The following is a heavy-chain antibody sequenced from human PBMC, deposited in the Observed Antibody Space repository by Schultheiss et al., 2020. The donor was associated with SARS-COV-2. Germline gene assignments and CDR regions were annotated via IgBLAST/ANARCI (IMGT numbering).Heavy chain of an antibody. D-gene: IGHD5-12*01. CDR3: TTLGKGTDKDIVATPWV. CDR2: IRSKAYGGTT. Sequence: GGSLRLSCTASGFTFGDYAMSWFRQAPGKGLEWVGFIRSKAYGGTTDYAAPVKGRFTISRDDSKNTLYLQMNSLKTEDTAVYYCTTLGKGTDKDIVATPWVWGQGTLVTVSS. J-gene: IGHJ4*02. CDR1: GFTFGDYA. V-gene: IGHV3-49*03.